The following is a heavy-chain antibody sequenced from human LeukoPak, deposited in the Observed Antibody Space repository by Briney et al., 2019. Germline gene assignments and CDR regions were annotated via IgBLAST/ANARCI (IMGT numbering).Heavy chain of an antibody. CDR3: AREISGGFDY. V-gene: IGHV4-38-2*02. CDR1: GYSISSGYY. J-gene: IGHJ4*02. D-gene: IGHD1-26*01. Sequence: SETLSLTCTASGYSISSGYYWGWIRRPPGKGLEWIGSIYHSGSTYYNPSLKSRVTISVDTSKNQFSLKLSSVTAADTAVYYCAREISGGFDYWGQGTLVTVSS. CDR2: IYHSGST.